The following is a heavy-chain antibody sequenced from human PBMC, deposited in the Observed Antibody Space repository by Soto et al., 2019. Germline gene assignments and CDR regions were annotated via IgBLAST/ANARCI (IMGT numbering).Heavy chain of an antibody. Sequence: GESLKISCTGSGYSFTRYLITWVRQKPGKGLEWMGRIDPSDSQTYYSPSFRGHVTISATKSITTVFLQWSSLRASDTAMYYCARQIYDSDTGPNFQYYFDSWGQGTPVTVSS. CDR2: IDPSDSQT. J-gene: IGHJ4*02. CDR3: ARQIYDSDTGPNFQYYFDS. V-gene: IGHV5-10-1*01. CDR1: GYSFTRYL. D-gene: IGHD3-22*01.